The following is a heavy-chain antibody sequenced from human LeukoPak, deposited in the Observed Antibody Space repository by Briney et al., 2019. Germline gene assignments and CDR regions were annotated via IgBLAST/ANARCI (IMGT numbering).Heavy chain of an antibody. V-gene: IGHV3-30-3*01. CDR1: GFTFSSYA. D-gene: IGHD5-18*01. CDR2: ISYDGSNK. CDR3: ARVAEGYGYLIDY. J-gene: IGHJ4*02. Sequence: PGGSLRLSCAASGFTFSSYAMHRVRQAPGKGLEWVAVISYDGSNKYYADSVKGRSTISRDNSKNTLYLQMNSLRAEDTAVYYCARVAEGYGYLIDYWGQGTLVTVSS.